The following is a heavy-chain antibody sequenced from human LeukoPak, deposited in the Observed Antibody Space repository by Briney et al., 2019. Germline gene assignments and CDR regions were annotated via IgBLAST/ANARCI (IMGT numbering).Heavy chain of an antibody. V-gene: IGHV4-4*07. CDR1: GGSIRSYY. D-gene: IGHD1-26*01. Sequence: SETLSLTCTVSGGSIRSYYWSWIRQSAGKGLEWIGRINTSGSTNYNPSLKSRVTMSVDTSKNQFSLKLTSVTAADTAVYYCARHETGGTYPLNYWGQGTLVTVSS. CDR2: INTSGST. CDR3: ARHETGGTYPLNY. J-gene: IGHJ4*02.